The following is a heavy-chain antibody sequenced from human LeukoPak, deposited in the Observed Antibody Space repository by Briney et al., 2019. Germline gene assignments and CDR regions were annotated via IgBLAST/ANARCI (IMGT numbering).Heavy chain of an antibody. D-gene: IGHD1-1*01. CDR2: IWYDGSEK. CDR3: VRDRGTTSDGRAKGYFDP. V-gene: IGHV3-33*01. CDR1: GFTFSENA. J-gene: IGHJ5*02. Sequence: PGGPLRLSCAASGFTFSENAIHWVRQAPGKGLEWVAVIWYDGSEKYYADSVKGRFTMSRDNSKNTVYLQVSSLRAEDTAVYHCVRDRGTTSDGRAKGYFDPWGQGTLVTVSS.